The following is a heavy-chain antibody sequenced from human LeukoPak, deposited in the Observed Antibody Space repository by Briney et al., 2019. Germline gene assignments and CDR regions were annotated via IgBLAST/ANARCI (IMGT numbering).Heavy chain of an antibody. V-gene: IGHV3-43*01. D-gene: IGHD3-22*01. CDR3: AKDHLAYYDSSGYYYGEWGYGMDV. CDR1: GFTFDDYT. CDR2: LSWDGGST. Sequence: GSLRLSCVASGFTFDDYTLHWVRHAPGTGLEWVSLLSWDGGSTYYADSVKGRFTISRDNSKNSLYLQMNSLRTEDTALYYCAKDHLAYYDSSGYYYGEWGYGMDVWGQGTTVTVSS. J-gene: IGHJ6*02.